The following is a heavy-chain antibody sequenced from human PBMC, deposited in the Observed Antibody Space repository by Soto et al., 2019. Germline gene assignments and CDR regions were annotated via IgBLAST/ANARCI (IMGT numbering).Heavy chain of an antibody. CDR3: ITMVRGVILDY. D-gene: IGHD3-10*01. CDR1: GGSISSSSYY. CDR2: IYYSGST. J-gene: IGHJ4*02. Sequence: NPSETLSLTCTVSGGSISSSSYYWGWIRQPPGKGLEWIGSIYYSGSTYYNPSLKSRVTISVDTSKNQFSLKLSSVTAADTAVYYCITMVRGVILDYWGQGTLVTVSS. V-gene: IGHV4-39*01.